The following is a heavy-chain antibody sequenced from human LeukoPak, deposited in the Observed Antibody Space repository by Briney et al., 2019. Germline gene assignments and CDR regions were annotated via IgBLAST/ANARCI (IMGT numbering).Heavy chain of an antibody. CDR3: ERQTPDLKAAFDI. V-gene: IGHV5-51*01. CDR1: GYSFTSYW. J-gene: IGHJ3*02. Sequence: GESLKISCKGSGYSFTSYWIGWVRPMPGKGLEWIGIIYPGDSDTRYSPSFQGQVTISADKSISPAYLQWSSLKASDTAMYYCERQTPDLKAAFDIWGKGTMVTVSS. CDR2: IYPGDSDT.